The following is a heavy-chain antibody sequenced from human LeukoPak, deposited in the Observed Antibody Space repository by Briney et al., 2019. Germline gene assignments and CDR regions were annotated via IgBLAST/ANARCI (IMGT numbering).Heavy chain of an antibody. CDR1: GGSFSGYY. Sequence: SETLSLTCAVYGGSFSGYYWSWIRQPPGKGLEWIGEINHSGSTNYNPSLKSRVTISVDTSKNQFSLKLSSVTAADTAVYYCARDADTAMVGGGAFDIWGQGTMVTVSS. CDR3: ARDADTAMVGGGAFDI. CDR2: INHSGST. J-gene: IGHJ3*02. V-gene: IGHV4-34*01. D-gene: IGHD5-18*01.